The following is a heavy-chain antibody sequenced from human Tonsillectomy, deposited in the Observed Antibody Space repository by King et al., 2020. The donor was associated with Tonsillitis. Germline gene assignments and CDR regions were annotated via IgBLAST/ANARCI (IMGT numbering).Heavy chain of an antibody. CDR1: GFPFSSYA. CDR2: IAYDGSNK. J-gene: IGHJ3*02. Sequence: VQLVESGGGVVQPGRSLRLSCAASGFPFSSYAIYWVRQAPGKGLEWVALIAYDGSNKNYADSVKGRFTISRDNAKNTVYLQMNSLRPEDTGVYYCAKAEIAFDIWGQGTMVTVSS. V-gene: IGHV3-30*18. D-gene: IGHD5-24*01. CDR3: AKAEIAFDI.